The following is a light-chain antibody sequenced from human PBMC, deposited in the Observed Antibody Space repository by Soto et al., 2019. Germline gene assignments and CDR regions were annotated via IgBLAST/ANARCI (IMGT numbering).Light chain of an antibody. CDR1: QSVSSY. CDR2: DAS. CDR3: QQRSNLPPIT. J-gene: IGKJ5*01. V-gene: IGKV3-11*01. Sequence: EIVLTQSPATLSLSPGERATLSCRASQSVSSYLAWYQQKPGQAPRLLIYDASNRATGIPARFSGSGSGTDFPLTISSLEPEDFAVYYCQQRSNLPPITFGQGTRLEI.